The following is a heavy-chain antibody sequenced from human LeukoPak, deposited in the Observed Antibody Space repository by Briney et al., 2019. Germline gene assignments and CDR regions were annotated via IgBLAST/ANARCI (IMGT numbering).Heavy chain of an antibody. D-gene: IGHD1-7*01. Sequence: APVKVSCKASGGTFSSYAISWVRQAPGQGPVWMGRIIPILGIANYAQKFQGRVTITADKSTSTAYMELSSLRSEDTAVYYCARDRVTGTPTGADYWGQGTLVTVSS. CDR1: GGTFSSYA. CDR2: IIPILGIA. CDR3: ARDRVTGTPTGADY. V-gene: IGHV1-69*04. J-gene: IGHJ4*02.